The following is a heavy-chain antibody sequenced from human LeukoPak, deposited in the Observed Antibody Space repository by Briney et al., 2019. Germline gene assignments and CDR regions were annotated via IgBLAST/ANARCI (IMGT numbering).Heavy chain of an antibody. CDR1: GFTFSSYW. CDR3: ARGTYYYDSSGYYPD. Sequence: PGGSLRLSCAASGFTFSSYWMSWVRQAPGKGLEWVANIKQDGSEKYYVDSVKGRFTISRDNSKNSLYLQMNSLRAEDTAVYYCARGTYYYDSSGYYPDWGQGTLVTVSS. D-gene: IGHD3-22*01. CDR2: IKQDGSEK. V-gene: IGHV3-7*01. J-gene: IGHJ4*02.